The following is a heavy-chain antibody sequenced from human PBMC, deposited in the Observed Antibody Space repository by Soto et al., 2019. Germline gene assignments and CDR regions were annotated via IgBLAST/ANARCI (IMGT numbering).Heavy chain of an antibody. Sequence: ASLKVSCEVSGDTLTELSMHWVLQAPGKGLEGMGGFDPEDGETSYAQKFQGRVTMPEDTSTDTAYIVLSSPGSEDTAVYYCATRGYRYGLDFEYWGQGTLVTVP. V-gene: IGHV1-24*01. D-gene: IGHD5-18*01. CDR1: GDTLTELS. J-gene: IGHJ4*02. CDR2: FDPEDGET. CDR3: ATRGYRYGLDFEY.